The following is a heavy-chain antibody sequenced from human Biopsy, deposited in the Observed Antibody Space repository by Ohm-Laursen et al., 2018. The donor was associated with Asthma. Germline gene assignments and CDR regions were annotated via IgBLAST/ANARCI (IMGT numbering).Heavy chain of an antibody. Sequence: SLRLSCSASGFTFDDFAMHWVRQAPGKGLEWVASVSWNSRDIAYADSVRGRFAISRDNAKNSLYLQMNSLRAGDTAVYCCARTFHFWSPYHAEHYQLWGQGTLVTVSS. V-gene: IGHV3-9*01. CDR1: GFTFDDFA. CDR3: ARTFHFWSPYHAEHYQL. D-gene: IGHD3-3*02. J-gene: IGHJ1*01. CDR2: VSWNSRDI.